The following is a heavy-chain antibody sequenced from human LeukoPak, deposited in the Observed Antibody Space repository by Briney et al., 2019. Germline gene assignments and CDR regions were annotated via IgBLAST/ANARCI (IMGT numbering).Heavy chain of an antibody. J-gene: IGHJ4*02. Sequence: GGSLRLSCAASGFTFSSYSKNWVRQAPGKGLEWVSYISSSSSTIYYADSVKGRFTISRDNAKNSLYLQMNSLRAEDTAVYYCARQGGPRNSYGYSGPDYWGQGTLVTVSS. V-gene: IGHV3-48*01. CDR3: ARQGGPRNSYGYSGPDY. D-gene: IGHD5-18*01. CDR2: ISSSSSTI. CDR1: GFTFSSYS.